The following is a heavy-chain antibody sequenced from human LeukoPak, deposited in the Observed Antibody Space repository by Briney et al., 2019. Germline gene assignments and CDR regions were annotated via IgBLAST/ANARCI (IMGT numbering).Heavy chain of an antibody. V-gene: IGHV4-59*01. CDR1: GGSISSYY. CDR3: ARGNYYYYYMDV. CDR2: IYYSGST. J-gene: IGHJ6*03. Sequence: SETLSLTCTVSGGSISSYYWSWIRQPPGKGLEWIGYIYYSGSTNYNPSLKSRVTISVDTSKNQFSLKLSSVTAADTAVYYCARGNYYYYYMDVWGKGTTVAISS.